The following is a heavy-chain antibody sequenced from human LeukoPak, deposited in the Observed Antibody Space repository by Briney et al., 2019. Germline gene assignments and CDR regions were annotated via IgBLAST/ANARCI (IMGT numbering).Heavy chain of an antibody. D-gene: IGHD2-2*02. CDR2: MNPNSGNT. CDR3: ARVPFLGYCSSTSCYSEGYYLDY. V-gene: IGHV1-8*01. Sequence: ASVKVSCKASGYTFTSCDINWVRQATGQGLEWMGWMNPNSGNTGYAQKFQGRVTMTRNTSINTAYMELSSLRSEDTAVYYCARVPFLGYCSSTSCYSEGYYLDYWGQGTLVTVSS. CDR1: GYTFTSCD. J-gene: IGHJ4*02.